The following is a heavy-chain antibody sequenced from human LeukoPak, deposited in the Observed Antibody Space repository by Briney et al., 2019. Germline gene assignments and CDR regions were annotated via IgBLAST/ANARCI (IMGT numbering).Heavy chain of an antibody. CDR1: GFTFSSYD. CDR3: ARGSPIWFGETNYGMDV. V-gene: IGHV3-13*01. CDR2: IGTAGDT. Sequence: QPGGSLRLSCAASGFTFSSYDMHWVRQATGKGLEWVSAIGTAGDTYYPGSVKGRFTISRENAKNSLYLQMNSLRAADTAVYYCARGSPIWFGETNYGMDVWGQGTTVTVSS. J-gene: IGHJ6*02. D-gene: IGHD3-10*01.